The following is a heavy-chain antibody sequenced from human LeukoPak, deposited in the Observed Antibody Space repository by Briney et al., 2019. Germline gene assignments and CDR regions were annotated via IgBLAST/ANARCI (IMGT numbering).Heavy chain of an antibody. CDR3: AQGVGSGSYYNPFAY. Sequence: GGSLRLSCAASGFTFSSYWMHWVRQAPGKGLVWVSRINSDGSSTTYADSVKGRFTISRDNAKNTLFLQMNSLRAEDTAVYYCAQGVGSGSYYNPFAYWGQGTLVTVSS. V-gene: IGHV3-74*01. CDR1: GFTFSSYW. D-gene: IGHD3-10*01. J-gene: IGHJ4*02. CDR2: INSDGSST.